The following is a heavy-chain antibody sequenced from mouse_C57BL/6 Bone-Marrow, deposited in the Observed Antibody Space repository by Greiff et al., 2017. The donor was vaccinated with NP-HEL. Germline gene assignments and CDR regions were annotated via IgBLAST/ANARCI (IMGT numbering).Heavy chain of an antibody. V-gene: IGHV5-17*01. CDR1: GFTFSDYG. J-gene: IGHJ4*01. D-gene: IGHD2-12*01. CDR3: ARRYRGLYYYAMDY. Sequence: EVKVVESGGGLVKPGGSLKLSCAASGFTFSDYGMHWVRQAPEKGLEWVAYISSGSSTIYYADTVKGRVTISRDNAKNTLFLQMTSLRSEDTAMYYCARRYRGLYYYAMDYWGQGTSVTVSS. CDR2: ISSGSSTI.